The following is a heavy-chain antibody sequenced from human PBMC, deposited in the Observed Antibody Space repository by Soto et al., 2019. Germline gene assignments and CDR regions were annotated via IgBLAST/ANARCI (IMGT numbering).Heavy chain of an antibody. J-gene: IGHJ6*02. CDR1: GYTFVTYY. D-gene: IGHD2-2*01. CDR3: ARGEPGSCPSTTCPRYGMDV. V-gene: IGHV1-46*01. CDR2: INPRGGST. Sequence: QVQLVQSGAEVRKPGASVTVSCKASGYTFVTYYMHWVRQAPGQGLEWMGIINPRGGSTNYAQKLQGRVTMTGDRSTRTVSLQLSSLRSEDTAVYYCARGEPGSCPSTTCPRYGMDVWGQGTTVTVSS.